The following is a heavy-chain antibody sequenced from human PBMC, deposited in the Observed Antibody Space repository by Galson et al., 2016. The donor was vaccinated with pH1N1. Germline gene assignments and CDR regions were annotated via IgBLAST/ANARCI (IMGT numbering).Heavy chain of an antibody. CDR3: ARGDTKGSFGLDT. J-gene: IGHJ4*02. CDR2: VHPRAGVT. V-gene: IGHV1-46*03. CDR1: GYSFTDFY. Sequence: SVKVSCKALGYSFTDFYIHWVRQAPGQGLEWMGLVHPRAGVTKVAQRVQDRVTMTSDTSTSSVYMELSSLRSEDTAVYYCARGDTKGSFGLDTWGQGTLVTVSS. D-gene: IGHD3-10*01.